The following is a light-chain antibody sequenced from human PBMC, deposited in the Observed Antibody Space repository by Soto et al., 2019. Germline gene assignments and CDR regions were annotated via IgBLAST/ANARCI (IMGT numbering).Light chain of an antibody. J-gene: IGLJ2*01. CDR1: SSDIGSYDY. CDR2: EVR. V-gene: IGLV2-14*03. CDR3: SSYTTSTALYVV. Sequence: QSVLTQPASVSGPPGQSITISCTGTSSDIGSYDYVSWYQQHPGKVPKVMIYEVRHRPSGISDRFSASKSGNTASLTISGLQPEDEADYFCSSYTTSTALYVVFGGGTKLTVL.